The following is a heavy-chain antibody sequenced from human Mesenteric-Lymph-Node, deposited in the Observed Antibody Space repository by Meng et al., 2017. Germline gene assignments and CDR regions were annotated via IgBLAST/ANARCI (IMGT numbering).Heavy chain of an antibody. V-gene: IGHV1-69*05. Sequence: SVKVSCKASGGTFSSYAISWVRQAPGQGLEWMGGIIPIFGTANYAQKFQGRVTITTDESTSTAYMELSSLRSEDTAVYYCAREHSSSWYVGNWFDPWGQGTLVTVSS. CDR2: IIPIFGTA. CDR1: GGTFSSYA. J-gene: IGHJ5*02. CDR3: AREHSSSWYVGNWFDP. D-gene: IGHD6-13*01.